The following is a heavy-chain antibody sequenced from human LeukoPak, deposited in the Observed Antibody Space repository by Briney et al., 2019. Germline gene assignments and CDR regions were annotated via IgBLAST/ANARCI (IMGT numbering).Heavy chain of an antibody. CDR3: AKSRSGGGSCYNY. D-gene: IGHD2-15*01. V-gene: IGHV3-23*01. Sequence: GGSLRLSCAASGFIFSNYALTWVRQAPGKGLEWVSTISGSDDSTFYADSVRGRFTISRDNSKNTLYLQMNSLRAEDTAVYYCAKSRSGGGSCYNYWGQGTLVTGSS. CDR1: GFIFSNYA. CDR2: ISGSDDST. J-gene: IGHJ4*02.